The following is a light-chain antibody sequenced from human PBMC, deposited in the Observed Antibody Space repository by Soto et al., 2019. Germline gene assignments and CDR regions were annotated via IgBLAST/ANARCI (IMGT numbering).Light chain of an antibody. CDR3: LSFASSLSVE. CDR2: GNT. Sequence: QSVLTQPPSVYGAPGQRVTISCTGSSSNIGAGYDVHWYQQLPGRAPKLLIYGNTNRPSGVPDRFSGSKSGTSASLAITGLQAEDEADYYCLSFASSLSVEFGGGTQLTVL. CDR1: SSNIGAGYD. J-gene: IGLJ2*01. V-gene: IGLV1-40*01.